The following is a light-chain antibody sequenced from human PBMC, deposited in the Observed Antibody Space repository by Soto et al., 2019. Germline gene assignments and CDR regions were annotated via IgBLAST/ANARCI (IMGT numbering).Light chain of an antibody. Sequence: DIQLTQSPSTLSASVGDRVTITCRTSQSITSWLVWYQQKPGKAPKLLIYDASSLQSGVPSRFSGSGSGTEFTLTISSLQPDDFATYYCQQYNGYSFGPGTKV. CDR3: QQYNGYS. CDR1: QSITSW. V-gene: IGKV1-5*01. CDR2: DAS. J-gene: IGKJ3*01.